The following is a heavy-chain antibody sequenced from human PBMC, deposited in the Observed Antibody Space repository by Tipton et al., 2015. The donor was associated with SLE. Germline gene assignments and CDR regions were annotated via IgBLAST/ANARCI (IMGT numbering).Heavy chain of an antibody. J-gene: IGHJ6*03. Sequence: QVQLVQSGAEVKKPGASVKVSCKASGYTFTSYAMHWVRQDPGQRLEWMGWINAGNGNTKYSQKFQGRVTITRDTSARTAYKELRSLRSENTAENSCARVGVIAAPHYYYYMDVWGKATTVTVSS. CDR1: GYTFTSYA. CDR2: INAGNGNT. V-gene: IGHV1-3*01. CDR3: ARVGVIAAPHYYYYMDV. D-gene: IGHD2-15*01.